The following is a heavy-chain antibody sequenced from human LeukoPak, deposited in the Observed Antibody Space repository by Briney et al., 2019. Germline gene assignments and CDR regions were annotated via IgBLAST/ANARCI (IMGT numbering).Heavy chain of an antibody. CDR2: INPSGGST. CDR1: GYTFTSYY. V-gene: IGHV1-46*01. CDR3: ASGTTDIVVVPATLRNYYFDY. Sequence: GASVKVSCKASGYTFTSYYMHWVRQAPGQGLEWMGIINPSGGSTSYAQKFQGRVTMTRDMSTSTDYMELSSLRSEDTAVYYCASGTTDIVVVPATLRNYYFDYWGQGTLVTVSS. D-gene: IGHD2-2*01. J-gene: IGHJ4*02.